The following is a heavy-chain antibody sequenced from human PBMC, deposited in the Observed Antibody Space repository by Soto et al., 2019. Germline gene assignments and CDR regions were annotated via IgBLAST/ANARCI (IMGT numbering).Heavy chain of an antibody. CDR2: IFYSGST. J-gene: IGHJ6*02. D-gene: IGHD3-10*01. V-gene: IGHV4-61*08. Sequence: SETLSLTCTFSVGSVISGGSYWSWIRQPPGKVLEWIGYIFYSGSTNYNPSLKSRVTISVDTSRNQFSLNLISVTAADTAVYYCARVSRGSNYYYGMDVWGQGTTVTVSS. CDR3: ARVSRGSNYYYGMDV. CDR1: VGSVISGGSY.